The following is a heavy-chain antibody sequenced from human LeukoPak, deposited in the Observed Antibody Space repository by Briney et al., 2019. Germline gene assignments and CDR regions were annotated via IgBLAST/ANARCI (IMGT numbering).Heavy chain of an antibody. CDR3: ARLYCSSTSCL. CDR1: GGTFSSYA. Sequence: AASVKVSCKASGGTFSSYAISWVRQAPGQGLEWMGGIIPIFGTANYAQKFQGRATITADESTSTASMEPSTLRSEDTAVYYCARLYCSSTSCLWGQGTLVTVSS. V-gene: IGHV1-69*13. J-gene: IGHJ4*02. D-gene: IGHD2-2*01. CDR2: IIPIFGTA.